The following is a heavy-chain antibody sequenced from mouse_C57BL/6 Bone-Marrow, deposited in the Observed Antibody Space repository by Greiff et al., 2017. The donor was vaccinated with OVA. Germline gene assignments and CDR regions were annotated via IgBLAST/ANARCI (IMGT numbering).Heavy chain of an antibody. J-gene: IGHJ2*01. CDR1: GFTFSSYA. V-gene: IGHV5-4*01. Sequence: DVHLVESGGGLVKPGGSLKLSCAASGFTFSSYAMSWVRQTPEKRLEWVATISDGGSYTYYPDNVKGRFTISRDNAKNNLYLQMSHLKSEDTAMYYCARDLGSYFDYWGQGTTLTVSS. CDR2: ISDGGSYT. CDR3: ARDLGSYFDY.